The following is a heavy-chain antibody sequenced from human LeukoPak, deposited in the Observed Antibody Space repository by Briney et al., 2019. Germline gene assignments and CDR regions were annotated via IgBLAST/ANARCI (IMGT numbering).Heavy chain of an antibody. V-gene: IGHV3-7*01. CDR2: IKQDGSEK. D-gene: IGHD3-22*01. J-gene: IGHJ4*01. CDR1: GFTFSSYW. CDR3: VRDGDTSGYTN. Sequence: GGSLRLSCAASGFTFSSYWMPWVRPAPGKGREWVANIKQDGSEKYYVDSVKGQFTISRDNAKNSLYLQMNSLRGEDTAVYSCVRDGDTSGYTNWGQGTLVTVSS.